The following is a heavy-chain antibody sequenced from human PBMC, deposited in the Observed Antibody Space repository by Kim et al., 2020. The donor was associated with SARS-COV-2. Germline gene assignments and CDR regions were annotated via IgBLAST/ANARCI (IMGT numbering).Heavy chain of an antibody. J-gene: IGHJ6*02. CDR3: AKLVYGDYGIYGVDV. D-gene: IGHD4-17*01. V-gene: IGHV3-23*01. Sequence: APTKGRCTISRDNSKHTLYLQMNSLRAEDTAVYYCAKLVYGDYGIYGVDVWGQGTTVTVSS.